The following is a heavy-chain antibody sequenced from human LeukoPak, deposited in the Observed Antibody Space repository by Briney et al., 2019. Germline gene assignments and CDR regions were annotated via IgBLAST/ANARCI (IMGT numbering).Heavy chain of an antibody. Sequence: GGSLRLSCAASGFTFSSYAMRWVRQAPGKGLEWVSAISGSGGSTYYADSVKGRFTISRDNSKNTLYLQMNSLRAEDTAVYYCAKDPGGLWLLKTANYYFDYWGQGTLVTVSS. J-gene: IGHJ4*02. V-gene: IGHV3-23*01. CDR3: AKDPGGLWLLKTANYYFDY. CDR1: GFTFSSYA. CDR2: ISGSGGST. D-gene: IGHD5-18*01.